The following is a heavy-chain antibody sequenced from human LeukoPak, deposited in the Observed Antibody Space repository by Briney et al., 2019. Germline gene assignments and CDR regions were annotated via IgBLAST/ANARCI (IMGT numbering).Heavy chain of an antibody. V-gene: IGHV1-46*01. D-gene: IGHD6-19*01. J-gene: IGHJ4*02. CDR2: INPSGGST. Sequence: ASVKVSCKASGYTFTNYYPHWVRQAPGQGLEWMGIINPSGGSTTYAQKFQGRVTMTRDTSTSTVYMELSSLRSEDTAVYYCARDPRIAEAVKVFDYWGQGALVTVSS. CDR3: ARDPRIAEAVKVFDY. CDR1: GYTFTNYY.